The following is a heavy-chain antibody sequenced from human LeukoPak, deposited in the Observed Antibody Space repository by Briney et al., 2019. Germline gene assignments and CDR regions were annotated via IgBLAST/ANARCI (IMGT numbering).Heavy chain of an antibody. D-gene: IGHD6-19*01. Sequence: GGSLTLSCAASRFTFSNYGMHWVRQAPGKGLEWVAAISNDGSDNYYADSVKGRFTISRDNSRNTLYLQMNSLRAEDTAVYYCARPQRSGYYVYYGMDLWGQGTTVTVSS. CDR1: RFTFSNYG. CDR3: ARPQRSGYYVYYGMDL. V-gene: IGHV3-30*03. J-gene: IGHJ6*02. CDR2: ISNDGSDN.